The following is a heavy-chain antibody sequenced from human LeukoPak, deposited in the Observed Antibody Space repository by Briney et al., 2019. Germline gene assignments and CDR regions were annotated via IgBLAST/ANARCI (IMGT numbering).Heavy chain of an antibody. CDR3: AKGVVLRWYSGEDPHNAFDI. V-gene: IGHV3-30*18. D-gene: IGHD4-23*01. Sequence: PGGSLRLSCAASGFTFSSYGMHWVRQAPGKGLEWVAVISYDGSNKYYADSVKGRFTISRDNSKNTLYLQMNSLRAEDTAVYYCAKGVVLRWYSGEDPHNAFDIWGQGTMVTVSS. CDR2: ISYDGSNK. CDR1: GFTFSSYG. J-gene: IGHJ3*02.